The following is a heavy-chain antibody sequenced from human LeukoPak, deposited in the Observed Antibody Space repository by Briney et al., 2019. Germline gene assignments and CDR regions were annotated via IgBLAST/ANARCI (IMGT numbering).Heavy chain of an antibody. CDR3: AKATMVRGESPFDY. D-gene: IGHD3-10*01. Sequence: GGPLRLSCAASGFTFSSYEMNWVRQAPGKGLEGVSYISSSGSTIYYADSVKGRFTITRDNSKKTLYLQMNSMRAEDTAVYYCAKATMVRGESPFDYRGQGTLVTVSS. CDR2: ISSSGSTI. V-gene: IGHV3-48*03. J-gene: IGHJ4*02. CDR1: GFTFSSYE.